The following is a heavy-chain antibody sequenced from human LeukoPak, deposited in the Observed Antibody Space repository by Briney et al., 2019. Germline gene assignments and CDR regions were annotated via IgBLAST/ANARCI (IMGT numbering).Heavy chain of an antibody. Sequence: ASVKVSCTASGYTFTGYYMHWVRQAPGQGLEWMGWINPNSGDTNYAQKFQGWVTMTRDTSISTAYMELSRLRSDDTAVYYCARSPRITMVRGKRYYYYGMDVWGQGTTVTVSS. CDR3: ARSPRITMVRGKRYYYYGMDV. D-gene: IGHD3-10*01. CDR2: INPNSGDT. CDR1: GYTFTGYY. V-gene: IGHV1-2*04. J-gene: IGHJ6*02.